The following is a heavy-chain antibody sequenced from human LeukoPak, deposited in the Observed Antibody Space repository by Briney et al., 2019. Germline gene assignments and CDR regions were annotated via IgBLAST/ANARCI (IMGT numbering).Heavy chain of an antibody. D-gene: IGHD6-13*01. CDR1: GGSISSGDFC. J-gene: IGHJ4*02. V-gene: IGHV4-30-4*08. CDR3: ARDLLYSSPGFDY. Sequence: PSETLSLTCTVSGGSISSGDFCWSWIRQPPGKGLEWIGYIYYSGSTYYNPSLKSRVTISVDTPKNQFSLKLSSVTAADTAVYYCARDLLYSSPGFDYWGQGTLVTVSS. CDR2: IYYSGST.